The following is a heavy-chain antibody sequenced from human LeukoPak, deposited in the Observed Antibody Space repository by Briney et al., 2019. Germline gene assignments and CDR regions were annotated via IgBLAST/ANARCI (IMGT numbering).Heavy chain of an antibody. J-gene: IGHJ4*02. CDR1: GFTFSSYA. Sequence: GGSLRLSCAASGFTFSSYAMSWVRQAPGKGLEWVSAISGSGGSTYYADSVKGRFTISRDNSKNTLYLQMNSLRAEDTAVYYCANSRGPYYYGSGSDPHWGQGTLVTVSS. V-gene: IGHV3-23*01. D-gene: IGHD3-10*01. CDR2: ISGSGGST. CDR3: ANSRGPYYYGSGSDPH.